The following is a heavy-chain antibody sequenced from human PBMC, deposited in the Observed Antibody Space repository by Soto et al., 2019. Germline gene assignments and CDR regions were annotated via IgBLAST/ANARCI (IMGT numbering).Heavy chain of an antibody. V-gene: IGHV1-69*01. CDR3: ARGETYLGV. J-gene: IGHJ6*02. D-gene: IGHD3-16*01. Sequence: QVQLVQSGAEVKKPGSSVKVSCKTSRDTFNKYAFNWVRQAPGQGLEWMGWIVPIFSSRNYAEKLQGRVTITADDSTTTAYVELRSLRFEDTAVYYCARGETYLGVWGHGTTVTVSS. CDR1: RDTFNKYA. CDR2: IVPIFSSR.